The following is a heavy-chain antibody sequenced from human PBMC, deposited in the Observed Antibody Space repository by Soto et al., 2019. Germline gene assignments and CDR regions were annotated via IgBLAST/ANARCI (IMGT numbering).Heavy chain of an antibody. D-gene: IGHD2-15*01. V-gene: IGHV4-39*01. CDR2: MHASGGT. J-gene: IGHJ4*02. CDR1: WAPISSNDYF. Sequence: PSETLSLTCSVSWAPISSNDYFWAWIRQPPGRGLEFIASMHASGGTYHASSLKSRATMSLDTSKDQFSLKLQSETAADTGTYYCAAIVVGATRHSDVDHWGQGTLVTVS. CDR3: AAIVVGATRHSDVDH.